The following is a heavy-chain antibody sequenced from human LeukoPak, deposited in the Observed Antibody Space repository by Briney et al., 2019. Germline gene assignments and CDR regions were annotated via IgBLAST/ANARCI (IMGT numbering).Heavy chain of an antibody. V-gene: IGHV4-61*01. Sequence: PSETLSLTCTVSGGSVSSGSYYWSWIRQPPGKGLEWIGYIYYSGSTNYNPSLKSRVSISVDTSKNQFSLKLSSVTAADTAVYYCARGANAPPRPRDAFDIWGQGTMVTVSS. CDR3: ARGANAPPRPRDAFDI. J-gene: IGHJ3*02. CDR2: IYYSGST. CDR1: GGSVSSGSYY.